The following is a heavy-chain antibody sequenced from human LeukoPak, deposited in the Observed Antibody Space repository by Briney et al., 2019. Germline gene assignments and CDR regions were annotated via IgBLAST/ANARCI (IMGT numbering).Heavy chain of an antibody. CDR2: ISYDGSDK. J-gene: IGHJ4*02. CDR3: AKDPGEEGNYFDY. CDR1: GFTFSSYG. D-gene: IGHD3-16*01. Sequence: PGGSLRLSCAASGFTFSSYGMHWVRQAPGKGLEWVAVISYDGSDKYYADSVKGRFTISRDNSKNTLYLQMNSLRAEVTAVYYCAKDPGEEGNYFDYWGQGTLVTVSS. V-gene: IGHV3-30*18.